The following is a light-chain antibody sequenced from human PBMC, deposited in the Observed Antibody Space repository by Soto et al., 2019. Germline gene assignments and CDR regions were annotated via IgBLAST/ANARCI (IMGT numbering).Light chain of an antibody. CDR2: GAS. V-gene: IGKV3-20*01. Sequence: EIVLTQSPGTLSLSPGEGDTISCRASQSVSSSYLAWYQQKPGQAPRLLIYGASSRATGIPDRFSGSGSGTDFTLTISRLEPEDFAVYYCQQYGSSLWTFGQGTKV. J-gene: IGKJ1*01. CDR1: QSVSSSY. CDR3: QQYGSSLWT.